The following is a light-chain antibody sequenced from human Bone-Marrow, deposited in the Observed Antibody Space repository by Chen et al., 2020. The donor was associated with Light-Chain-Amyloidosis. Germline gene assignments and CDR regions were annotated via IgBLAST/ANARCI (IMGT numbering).Light chain of an antibody. CDR1: NIGSTS. J-gene: IGLJ3*02. CDR2: DDS. Sequence: SYVLNQPSSVSVAPGQTATIACGGNNIGSTSVNWYQQTPGQAPLLVVYDDSDRPSGIPKRLSGSNSGNTATLTISRVEAGDEADYYCQVWDRSSDRPVFGGGTKLTVL. V-gene: IGLV3-21*02. CDR3: QVWDRSSDRPV.